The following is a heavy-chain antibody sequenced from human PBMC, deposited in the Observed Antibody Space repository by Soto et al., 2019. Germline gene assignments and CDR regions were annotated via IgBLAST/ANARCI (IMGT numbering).Heavy chain of an antibody. CDR3: ARDYSSVWYFDY. CDR1: GFTFSSYS. J-gene: IGHJ4*02. Sequence: EVQLVESGGGLVQPGGSLRLSCAASGFTFSSYSMNWVRQAPGKGLEWVSYISSSSTTMYYADSVKGRFTISRDNAKNSLYLQMNSLRAEDTAVYYCARDYSSVWYFDYWCQGTLVTVSS. CDR2: ISSSSTTM. D-gene: IGHD6-25*01. V-gene: IGHV3-48*01.